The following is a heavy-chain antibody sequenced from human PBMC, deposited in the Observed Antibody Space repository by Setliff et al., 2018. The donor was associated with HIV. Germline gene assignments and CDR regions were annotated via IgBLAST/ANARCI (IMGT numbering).Heavy chain of an antibody. J-gene: IGHJ6*03. D-gene: IGHD3-10*01. CDR1: GGSIRTGDW. CDR3: ARDYYDDSYYRPGIYYYYYMDV. Sequence: PSETLSLTCAVSGGSIRTGDWWRWVRQSPGKGLEWIGEISHGGSANYNTSLRSRVTISVETASNQFSLKMSSVTAADTAVYYCARDYYDDSYYRPGIYYYYYMDVWGKGTTVTVSS. CDR2: ISHGGSA. V-gene: IGHV4-4*02.